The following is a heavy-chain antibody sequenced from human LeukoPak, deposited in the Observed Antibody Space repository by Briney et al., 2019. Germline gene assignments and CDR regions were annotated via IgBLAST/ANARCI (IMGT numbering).Heavy chain of an antibody. CDR1: GGSISSYY. D-gene: IGHD3-10*01. CDR3: ARDFDYYGSGYWFDP. Sequence: SETLSLTCTVSGGSISSYYWSWIRQPAGKGLEWIGRIYTSGSTNYNPSLKSRVTMSVDTSKNQFSLKLSSVTAADTAVYYCARDFDYYGSGYWFDPWGQGTLVTVSS. CDR2: IYTSGST. V-gene: IGHV4-4*07. J-gene: IGHJ5*02.